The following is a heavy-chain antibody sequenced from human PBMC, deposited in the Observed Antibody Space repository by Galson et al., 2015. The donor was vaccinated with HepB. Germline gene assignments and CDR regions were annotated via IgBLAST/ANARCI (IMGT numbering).Heavy chain of an antibody. CDR1: GGSIGSGGYS. D-gene: IGHD3-22*01. V-gene: IGHV4-30-2*01. Sequence: TLSLTCAVSGGSIGSGGYSWSWIRQPPGRGLEWLGDIPHSGATYYNPSLKSRVTMSVDRSKNQFSLKLSPVTAADTAVFHCARVCYDSSGYPYYFDHWGQGALVTVSS. CDR3: ARVCYDSSGYPYYFDH. J-gene: IGHJ4*02. CDR2: IPHSGAT.